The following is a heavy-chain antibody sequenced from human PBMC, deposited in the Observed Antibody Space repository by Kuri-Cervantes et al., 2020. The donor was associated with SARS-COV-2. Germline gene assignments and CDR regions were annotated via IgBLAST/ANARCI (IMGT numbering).Heavy chain of an antibody. CDR1: GYTFTSYG. CDR3: ARSYSSTWYLSHYYAMDV. D-gene: IGHD6-13*01. Sequence: ASVKVSCKASGYTFTSYGISWVRQAPGQGLEWMGWISTYIGNTNYAQKVQGRVTLTTDTPTSTAYMELRSLRSDDTAVYYCARSYSSTWYLSHYYAMDVWGQGTTVTVSS. CDR2: ISTYIGNT. J-gene: IGHJ6*02. V-gene: IGHV1-18*01.